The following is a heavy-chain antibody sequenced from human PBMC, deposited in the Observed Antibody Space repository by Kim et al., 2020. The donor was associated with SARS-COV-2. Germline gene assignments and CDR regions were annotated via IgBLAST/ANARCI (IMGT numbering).Heavy chain of an antibody. CDR3: ARGVGTPPTFDY. CDR1: GYTFTGYF. V-gene: IGHV1-2*02. CDR2: INPNTGVT. Sequence: ASVKVSCKASGYTFTGYFIHWVRQAPGQGLEWMGWINPNTGVTTYAKNFQGRVTMTRDTSISTGYMELHSLTSDDTAVDYCARGVGTPPTFDYWGQGTLVTVSS. D-gene: IGHD1-26*01. J-gene: IGHJ4*02.